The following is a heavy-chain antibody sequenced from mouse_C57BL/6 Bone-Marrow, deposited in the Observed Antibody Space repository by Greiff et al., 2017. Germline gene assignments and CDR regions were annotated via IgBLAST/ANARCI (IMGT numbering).Heavy chain of an antibody. Sequence: QVQLQQSGAELVRPGASVKLSCKASGYTFTDYYIHWVKQRPGQGLEWIARIDPGSGNTYYNEKFKGKATLTVEKSSSTAYMQLSSLTSEDSAVYFSAERRLWSYYCAMAYWGQGTSVTVSA. V-gene: IGHV1-76*01. J-gene: IGHJ4*01. CDR2: IDPGSGNT. CDR3: AERRLWSYYCAMAY. CDR1: GYTFTDYY. D-gene: IGHD1-1*02.